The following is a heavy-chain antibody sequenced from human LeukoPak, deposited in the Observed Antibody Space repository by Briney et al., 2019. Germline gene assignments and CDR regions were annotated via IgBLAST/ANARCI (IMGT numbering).Heavy chain of an antibody. D-gene: IGHD3-22*01. J-gene: IGHJ5*02. V-gene: IGHV3-48*03. CDR1: GFTFSSYE. CDR3: ARDARNYYDSSVPFDP. CDR2: ISSSGSTI. Sequence: PGGSLRLSCAASGFTFSSYEMNWVRQAPGKGLEWVSYISSSGSTIYYADSVKGRFTISRDNAKNSLYLQMNSLRAEDTAVYYCARDARNYYDSSVPFDPWGQGTLVTVFS.